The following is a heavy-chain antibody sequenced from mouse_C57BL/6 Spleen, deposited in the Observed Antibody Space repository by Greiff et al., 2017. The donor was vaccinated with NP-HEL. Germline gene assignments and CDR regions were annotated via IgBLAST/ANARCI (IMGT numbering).Heavy chain of an antibody. CDR3: ARSFYYYGSSSAWFAY. V-gene: IGHV1-7*01. CDR2: INPSSGYT. CDR1: GYTFTSYW. D-gene: IGHD1-1*01. J-gene: IGHJ3*01. Sequence: VQLQQSGAELATPGASVKLSCKASGYTFTSYWMHWVKQRPGQGLEWIGYINPSSGYTKYNQKFKDKATLTADKSSSTAYMQLSSLTYEDSAVYYCARSFYYYGSSSAWFAYWGQGTLVTVSA.